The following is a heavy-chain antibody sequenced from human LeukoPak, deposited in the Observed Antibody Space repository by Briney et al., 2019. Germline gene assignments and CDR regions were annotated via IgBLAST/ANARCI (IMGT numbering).Heavy chain of an antibody. D-gene: IGHD3-10*02. V-gene: IGHV5-51*01. Sequence: GESLKISCKGSGYSFTSYWIGCVRQMPGKVLGWMGIIYPGDSDSRYSPSFQGQVTISADKSISTAYLQWSSLKASDTAMYYCARGYDRRFDAFDIWGQGTMVTVSS. J-gene: IGHJ3*02. CDR1: GYSFTSYW. CDR3: ARGYDRRFDAFDI. CDR2: IYPGDSDS.